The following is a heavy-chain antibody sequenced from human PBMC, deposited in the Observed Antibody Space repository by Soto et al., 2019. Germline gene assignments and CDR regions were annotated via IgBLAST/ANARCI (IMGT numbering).Heavy chain of an antibody. Sequence: SETLSLTCAVYGGSFSGYYWSWIRQPPGKGLEWIGEINHSGSTNYNPSLKSRVTISVDTSKNQFSLKLSSVTAADTAVYYCARGRRSSSWYRTAIDYWGQGTLVTVSS. V-gene: IGHV4-34*01. D-gene: IGHD6-13*01. CDR1: GGSFSGYY. CDR2: INHSGST. J-gene: IGHJ4*02. CDR3: ARGRRSSSWYRTAIDY.